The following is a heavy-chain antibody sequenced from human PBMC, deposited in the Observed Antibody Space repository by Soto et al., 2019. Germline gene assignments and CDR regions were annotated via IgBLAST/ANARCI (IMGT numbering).Heavy chain of an antibody. V-gene: IGHV4-39*07. Sequence: SETLSLTCTVSGGSISSSSYYWGWIRQPPGKGLEWIGSIYYSGSTNYNPSLKSRDTISVDTSKNQFSLKLSSVTAADTAVYYCARGKWLRSSIDYWGQGTLVTVSS. CDR1: GGSISSSSYY. D-gene: IGHD5-12*01. CDR3: ARGKWLRSSIDY. CDR2: IYYSGST. J-gene: IGHJ4*02.